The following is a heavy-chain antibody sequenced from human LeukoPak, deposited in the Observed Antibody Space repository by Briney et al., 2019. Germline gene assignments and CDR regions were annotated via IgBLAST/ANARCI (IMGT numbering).Heavy chain of an antibody. CDR1: GGTFSSYA. CDR2: IIPIFGTA. CDR3: ARAPEGDYELSRGKIFDY. J-gene: IGHJ4*02. Sequence: GSSVKVSCKASGGTFSSYAISWVRQAPGQGLEWMGGIIPIFGTANYAQKFQGRVTITADESTSTAYMELSSLRSEDTAVYYCARAPEGDYELSRGKIFDYWGQGTLVTVSS. V-gene: IGHV1-69*01. D-gene: IGHD4-17*01.